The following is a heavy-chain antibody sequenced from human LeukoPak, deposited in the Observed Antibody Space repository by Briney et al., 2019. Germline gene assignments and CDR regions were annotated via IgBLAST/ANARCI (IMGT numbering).Heavy chain of an antibody. CDR3: ARYHPDCSGGSCYSDYYYYGMDV. CDR2: IYYSGST. V-gene: IGHV4-59*01. Sequence: PSETLSLTCTVSGGSISSYYWSWIRQPPGKGLEWIGYIYYSGSTNYNPSLKSRVTISVDTSKNQFSLKLSSVTAADTAVYYCARYHPDCSGGSCYSDYYYYGMDVWGQGTTVTVSS. J-gene: IGHJ6*02. CDR1: GGSISSYY. D-gene: IGHD2-15*01.